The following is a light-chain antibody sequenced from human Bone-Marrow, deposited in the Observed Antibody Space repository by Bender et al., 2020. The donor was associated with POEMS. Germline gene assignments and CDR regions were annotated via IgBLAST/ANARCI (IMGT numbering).Light chain of an antibody. CDR3: CSYAGGSLI. J-gene: IGLJ2*01. CDR2: DGT. V-gene: IGLV2-23*01. Sequence: QSALTQPASVSGSPGQSITISCTGATSDIVTHNLVSWYQHPPASAPKLLIYDGTKRPSGVSDRFSGSKSDNTASLTISGLQTDDEADYYCCSYAGGSLIFGGGTKLTVL. CDR1: TSDIVTHNL.